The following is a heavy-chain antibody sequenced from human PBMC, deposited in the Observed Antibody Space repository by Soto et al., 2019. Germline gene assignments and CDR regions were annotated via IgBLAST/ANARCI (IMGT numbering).Heavy chain of an antibody. J-gene: IGHJ5*01. D-gene: IGHD3-3*01. CDR1: GYTFTSYD. Sequence: ASVKVSCKASGYTFTSYDINWVRQAPGQGLEWMGWIAVYNGHTSYTQKFQGRLTMTTDPSTDTAFMELRSLRSDDTAVYFCARDLDFWSPHGWLDSWGQGTLVTVSS. CDR2: IAVYNGHT. CDR3: ARDLDFWSPHGWLDS. V-gene: IGHV1-18*01.